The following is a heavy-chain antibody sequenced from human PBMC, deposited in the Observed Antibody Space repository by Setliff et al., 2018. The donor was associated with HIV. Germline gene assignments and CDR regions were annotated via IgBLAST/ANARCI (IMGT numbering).Heavy chain of an antibody. CDR2: ISRSGDIT. D-gene: IGHD4-4*01. V-gene: IGHV3-23*01. CDR1: GFSFRSYA. Sequence: LRLSCAASGFSFRSYAVSWVRQAPGKGLEWVSVISRSGDITYYRESVKGRFTVSIDNSNNTVYLQMNSLRAEDTAMYYCAKTQTVITVYGPFDSWGQGTPVTVSS. CDR3: AKTQTVITVYGPFDS. J-gene: IGHJ4*02.